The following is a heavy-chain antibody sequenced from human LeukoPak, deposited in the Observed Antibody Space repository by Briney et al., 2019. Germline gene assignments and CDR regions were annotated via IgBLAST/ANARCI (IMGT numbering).Heavy chain of an antibody. CDR2: ISGSGGRM. V-gene: IGHV3-23*01. J-gene: IGHJ4*02. D-gene: IGHD1-1*01. CDR1: GPPHNSHA. Sequence: PGGPLRLSCAASGPPHNSHAMNWVRQAPGKGPAWVSFISGSGGRMVYADSVKGRFTVSRDNYKNTLYLQMHSLRIEDTAVYYCAKEPIDDGFFDDWGQGALVTVSS. CDR3: AKEPIDDGFFDD.